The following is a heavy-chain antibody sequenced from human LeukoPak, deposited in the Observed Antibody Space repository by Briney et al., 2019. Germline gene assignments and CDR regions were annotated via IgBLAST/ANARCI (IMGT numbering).Heavy chain of an antibody. V-gene: IGHV3-74*01. CDR2: INSDGSST. J-gene: IGHJ6*02. CDR1: GFTFSSYW. Sequence: GGSLRLSCAASGFTFSSYWMHWVRQAPGKGLVWVSRINSDGSSTSYADSVKGRFTISRDNAKNTLYLQMNSLRAEDTAVYYCAREVVRYTMVREDPNYYGMDVWGQGTTVTVSS. D-gene: IGHD3-10*01. CDR3: AREVVRYTMVREDPNYYGMDV.